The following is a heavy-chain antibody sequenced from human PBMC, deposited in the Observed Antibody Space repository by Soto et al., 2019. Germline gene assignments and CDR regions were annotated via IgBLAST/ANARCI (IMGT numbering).Heavy chain of an antibody. CDR1: GGSISSGDYY. V-gene: IGHV4-30-4*01. J-gene: IGHJ6*02. CDR2: IYYSGST. CDR3: ARDQAPTYESGFYYGMDV. Sequence: SSETLSLTCTVSGGSISSGDYYWSWIRQPPGKGLEWIGYIYYSGSTYYNPSLKSRVTISVDTSKNQFSLKLSSVTAADTAVYYCARDQAPTYESGFYYGMDVWGQGTTVTAP. D-gene: IGHD5-12*01.